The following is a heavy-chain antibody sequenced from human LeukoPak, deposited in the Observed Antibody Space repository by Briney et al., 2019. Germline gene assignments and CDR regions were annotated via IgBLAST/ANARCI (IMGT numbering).Heavy chain of an antibody. Sequence: PGGSLRLSCAASGFTFSSYSMNWVRQAPGKGLEWVSYISSSSSTIYYADSVKGRFTISRDNAKNSLYLQMNSLRAEDTAVYYCARAGPVGENYYYYYMDVWGKGTTVTVSS. D-gene: IGHD1-26*01. CDR1: GFTFSSYS. V-gene: IGHV3-48*01. CDR2: ISSSSSTI. J-gene: IGHJ6*03. CDR3: ARAGPVGENYYYYYMDV.